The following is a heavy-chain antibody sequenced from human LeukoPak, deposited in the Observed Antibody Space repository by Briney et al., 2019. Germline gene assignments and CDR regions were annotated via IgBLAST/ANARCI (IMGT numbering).Heavy chain of an antibody. V-gene: IGHV3-11*01. D-gene: IGHD6-19*01. J-gene: IGHJ4*02. CDR2: ISVNADTI. Sequence: PGGSLRLSCAASGFSFSDYYMSWIRQAPGKGLEWLSYISVNADTIYYADSVKGRFTISRDNAKNSLYLQMSSLRAEDTAVYYCARETSSGWSRSSSNYFDYWGQGTLLTVSS. CDR3: ARETSSGWSRSSSNYFDY. CDR1: GFSFSDYY.